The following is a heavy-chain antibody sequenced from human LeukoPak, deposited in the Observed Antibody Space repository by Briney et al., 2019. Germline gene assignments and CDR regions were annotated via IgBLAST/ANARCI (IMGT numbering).Heavy chain of an antibody. CDR1: GGTFSSYA. CDR3: ARVKNYCSGGSCYFDY. V-gene: IGHV1-69*06. Sequence: ASVKVSCTASGGTFSSYAISWVRQAPGQGLEWMGGIIPIFGTANYAQKFQGRVTITADKSTSTAYMELSSLRSEDTAVYYCARVKNYCSGGSCYFDYWGQGTLVTVSS. J-gene: IGHJ4*02. CDR2: IIPIFGTA. D-gene: IGHD2-15*01.